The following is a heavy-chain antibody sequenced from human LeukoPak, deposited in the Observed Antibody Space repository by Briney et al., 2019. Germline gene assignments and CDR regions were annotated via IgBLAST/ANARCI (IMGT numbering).Heavy chain of an antibody. V-gene: IGHV3-9*01. CDR2: ISWNSGSM. CDR1: GFTFDDYA. Sequence: PGRSLRLSCAASGFTFDDYAMHWVRQAPGKGLEWVSSISWNSGSMGYADSVTGRFTISRDNAKNSLYLQMNSPRPEDTALYYCAKDSGSGTYYSYGYFDLWGRGTLVTVSS. D-gene: IGHD3-10*01. CDR3: AKDSGSGTYYSYGYFDL. J-gene: IGHJ2*01.